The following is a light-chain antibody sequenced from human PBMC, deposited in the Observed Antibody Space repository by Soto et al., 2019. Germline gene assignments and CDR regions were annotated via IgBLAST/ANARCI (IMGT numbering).Light chain of an antibody. Sequence: DIQMTQSPSSLSASIGDRVTITCQASQNITNNLSWYQQKPGKAPNLLIYHASKLAKGVTSRFSGSGSGTDFTLTISGLQPEDFATYSCQQSFSTPRTFGQGTKVDIK. V-gene: IGKV1-39*01. CDR1: QNITNN. CDR2: HAS. J-gene: IGKJ1*01. CDR3: QQSFSTPRT.